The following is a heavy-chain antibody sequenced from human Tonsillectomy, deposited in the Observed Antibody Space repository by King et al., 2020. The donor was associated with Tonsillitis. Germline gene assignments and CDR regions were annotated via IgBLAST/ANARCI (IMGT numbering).Heavy chain of an antibody. CDR2: ISGSGGST. CDR3: AKVVSTAMVYYFDY. V-gene: IGHV3-23*04. D-gene: IGHD5-18*01. J-gene: IGHJ4*02. Sequence: VQLVESGGGLVQPGWSLRLSCAASGFTFSSSAMAWVRQAPGKGLEWVSGISGSGGSTYYADSVKGRFTISRDNSQNTLYLQMNILGAEDTALYYCAKVVSTAMVYYFDYWGQGTLVTVSS. CDR1: GFTFSSSA.